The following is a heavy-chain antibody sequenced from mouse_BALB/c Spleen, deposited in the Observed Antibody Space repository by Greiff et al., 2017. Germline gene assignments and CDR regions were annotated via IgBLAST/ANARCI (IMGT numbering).Heavy chain of an antibody. J-gene: IGHJ2*01. CDR2: ISYSGST. D-gene: IGHD1-1*01. CDR1: GDSITSGY. Sequence: EVQRVESGPSLVKPSQTLSLTCSVTGDSITSGYWSWFRKFPENKLEYMGYISYSGSTYYNPSLKSRISITRDTSQNQYYLQLNSVTTEDTATYYCARTTVEGLGFDYWGQGTTLTVSS. V-gene: IGHV3-8*02. CDR3: ARTTVEGLGFDY.